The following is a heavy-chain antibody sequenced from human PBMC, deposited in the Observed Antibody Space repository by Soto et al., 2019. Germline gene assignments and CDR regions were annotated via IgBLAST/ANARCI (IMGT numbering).Heavy chain of an antibody. J-gene: IGHJ4*02. CDR3: AKDLSGVTVIDATQGFDS. Sequence: QVQLVESGGRVVQPGRSLRLSCATSGFNFYSHGMHWVRQSPGKGLEWVAVISYDGSNKYYMESVKGRFTISRDKSKNTLSLQMNSLRAEDTAVYYCAKDLSGVTVIDATQGFDSWGQGTLVTVSS. V-gene: IGHV3-30*18. D-gene: IGHD2-15*01. CDR1: GFNFYSHG. CDR2: ISYDGSNK.